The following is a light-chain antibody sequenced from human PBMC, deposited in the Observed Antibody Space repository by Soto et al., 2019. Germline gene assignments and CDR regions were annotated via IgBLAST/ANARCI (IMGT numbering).Light chain of an antibody. CDR2: AAS. J-gene: IGKJ1*01. V-gene: IGKV1-39*01. CDR1: QSIRSS. Sequence: DIQMTQSPSSLSASVGDRVTITCRASQSIRSSLNWYQQKPGKAPKLLIYAASSLQSGVPSRFSGSGSGTDFSLTISSLQPEDFATYYCQQSYTIWTFGQGTKVEIK. CDR3: QQSYTIWT.